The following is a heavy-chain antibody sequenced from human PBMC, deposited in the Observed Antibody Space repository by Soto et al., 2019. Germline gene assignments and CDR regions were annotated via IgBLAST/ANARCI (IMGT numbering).Heavy chain of an antibody. V-gene: IGHV3-53*01. CDR1: GFTVSSNY. D-gene: IGHD3-10*01. J-gene: IGHJ4*02. CDR3: RQSVNYYGSGSYYTGFDY. Sequence: EVQLVESGGGLIQPGGSLRLSCAASGFTVSSNYMSWVRQAPGKGLEWVSVIYSGGSTYYADSVKGRFTISRDNSKNSLYFKMTSLGAKKTAVYYGRQSVNYYGSGSYYTGFDYWGQGTLVTVSS. CDR2: IYSGGST.